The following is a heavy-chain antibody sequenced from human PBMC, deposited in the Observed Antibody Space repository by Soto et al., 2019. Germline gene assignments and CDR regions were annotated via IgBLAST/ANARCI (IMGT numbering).Heavy chain of an antibody. CDR3: ARDSSGRQYYGMDV. CDR2: ITTTSSTM. D-gene: IGHD3-22*01. J-gene: IGHJ6*02. V-gene: IGHV3-48*02. CDR1: GFIFSDYS. Sequence: EGSLNLSCTPSGFIFSDYSMNWVRQAPGKGLEWISYITTTSSTMYYADSVKGRFTISRDNAKNSLYLQMNSLRDEDTAVYYCARDSSGRQYYGMDVWGQGTTVT.